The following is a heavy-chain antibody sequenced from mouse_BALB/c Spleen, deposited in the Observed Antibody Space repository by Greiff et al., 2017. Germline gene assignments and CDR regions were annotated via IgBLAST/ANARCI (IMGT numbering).Heavy chain of an antibody. D-gene: IGHD2-4*01. V-gene: IGHV3-8*02. CDR3: ATTMITTRDYFDY. J-gene: IGHJ2*01. CDR1: GDSITSCY. Sequence: DVKLQESGPSLVKPSQTLSLTCSVTGDSITSCYWNWIRKFPGNKLEYMGYISYSGSTYYNPSLKSRISITRDTSKNQYYLQLNSVTTEDTATYYCATTMITTRDYFDYGGQGTTLTVSS. CDR2: ISYSGST.